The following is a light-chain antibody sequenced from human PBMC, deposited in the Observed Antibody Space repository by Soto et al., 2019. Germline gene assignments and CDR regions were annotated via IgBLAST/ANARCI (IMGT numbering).Light chain of an antibody. CDR2: AAS. J-gene: IGKJ2*01. V-gene: IGKV1-39*01. Sequence: DIQMTQSPSSLSASIGDRVTITCRASQNIDNFLNWYQWRPGKAPKFLIFAASSLQSGVSSRFSGRGSGTHFSLTITNLQPEDFATYYCQQSDSAPPSFGQGTKLEI. CDR3: QQSDSAPPS. CDR1: QNIDNF.